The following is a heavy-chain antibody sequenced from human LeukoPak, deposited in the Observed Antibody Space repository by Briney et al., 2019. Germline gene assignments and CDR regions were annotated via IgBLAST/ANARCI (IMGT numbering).Heavy chain of an antibody. D-gene: IGHD5-24*01. V-gene: IGHV1-3*01. J-gene: IGHJ4*02. CDR3: ARDRERWLQSPADY. CDR1: GYTFTSYA. CDR2: INAGNGNT. Sequence: AASVKVSCKASGYTFTSYAMHWVRQAPGQRLEWMGWINAGNGNTKYSQEFQGRVTITRDTSASTAYMELRSLRSDDTAVYYCARDRERWLQSPADYWGQGTLVTVSS.